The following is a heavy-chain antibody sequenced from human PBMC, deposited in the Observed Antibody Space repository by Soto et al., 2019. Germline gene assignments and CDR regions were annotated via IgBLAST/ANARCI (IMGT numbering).Heavy chain of an antibody. Sequence: ESGGGLVKPGGSLRLACAASGFTLKDAWMTWVRQAPGKGLGWVGRSKSKTDGGTTDYAAPVRGRFIMSRDESKNTLFLQMNSLKTDDTAVYYCTSCRRSSCFSDYYYYYAMDVWGQGTAVTVSS. CDR1: GFTLKDAW. V-gene: IGHV3-15*07. CDR3: TSCRRSSCFSDYYYYYAMDV. J-gene: IGHJ6*02. CDR2: SKSKTDGGTT. D-gene: IGHD2-2*01.